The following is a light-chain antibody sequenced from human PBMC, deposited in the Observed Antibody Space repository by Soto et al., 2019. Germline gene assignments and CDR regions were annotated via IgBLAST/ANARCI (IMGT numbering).Light chain of an antibody. J-gene: IGKJ4*01. V-gene: IGKV3-20*01. Sequence: EIVLTQSPGTLSLSPGERATLSCRASQSVSSSFIAWYQQKPGQAARLLIYGASSRATGIPDRFSGSGDGTDLTLTISGLEPEDVAVYYCQQYGRSPLTFGGGTKVEIK. CDR1: QSVSSSF. CDR2: GAS. CDR3: QQYGRSPLT.